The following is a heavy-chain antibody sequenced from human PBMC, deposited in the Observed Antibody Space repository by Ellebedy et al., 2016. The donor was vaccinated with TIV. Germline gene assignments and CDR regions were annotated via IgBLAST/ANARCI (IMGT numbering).Heavy chain of an antibody. V-gene: IGHV3-48*02. Sequence: GGSLRLSCAASGFTFSSYSMNWVRQAPGKGLEWVSYISSSSSTIYYADSVKGRFTISRDNAKNSLYLQMNSLRDEDTAVYYCARGGYYDSWDAFDIWGQGTMVTVSS. J-gene: IGHJ3*02. CDR2: ISSSSSTI. CDR1: GFTFSSYS. CDR3: ARGGYYDSWDAFDI. D-gene: IGHD3-22*01.